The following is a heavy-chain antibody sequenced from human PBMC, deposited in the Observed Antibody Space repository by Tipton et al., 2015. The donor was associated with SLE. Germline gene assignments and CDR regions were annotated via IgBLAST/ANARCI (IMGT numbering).Heavy chain of an antibody. CDR2: IYYSGST. D-gene: IGHD7-27*01. V-gene: IGHV4-59*11. J-gene: IGHJ2*01. CDR3: ARDRELGMWRHFDL. Sequence: TLSLTCTVSGGSISSHYWSWIRQPPGKGLEWIGYIYYSGSTNYKPSLKSRVTISVDTSKNQFSLKLSSVTAADTAVYYCARDRELGMWRHFDLWGRGTLVTVSS. CDR1: GGSISSHY.